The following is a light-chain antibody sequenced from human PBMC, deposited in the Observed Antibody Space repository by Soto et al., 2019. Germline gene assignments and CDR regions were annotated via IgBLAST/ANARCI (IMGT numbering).Light chain of an antibody. V-gene: IGKV3-20*01. CDR2: GAS. CDR1: QSVSSSY. CDR3: QQYGSSPRT. J-gene: IGKJ1*01. Sequence: EIVLTQSPGTLSLSPGERATLSCRASQSVSSSYLAWYQQKNGQAPRLLIYGASSRATGIPDRFSGSGSGTDLTLTISRLEPEDFAVYYCQQYGSSPRTFGPGTKVEVK.